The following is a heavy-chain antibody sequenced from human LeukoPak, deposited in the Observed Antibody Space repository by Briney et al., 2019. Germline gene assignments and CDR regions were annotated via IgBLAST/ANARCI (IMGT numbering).Heavy chain of an antibody. Sequence: GRSLRLSCAASGFTFDDYAMHWVRQAPGKGLEWVSGISWNSGSIGYADSVKGRFTISRDNAKNSLYLQMNSLRAEDTALYYCAKDMVGMDVWGQGTTVTVSS. CDR2: ISWNSGSI. CDR1: GFTFDDYA. V-gene: IGHV3-9*01. CDR3: AKDMVGMDV. J-gene: IGHJ6*02.